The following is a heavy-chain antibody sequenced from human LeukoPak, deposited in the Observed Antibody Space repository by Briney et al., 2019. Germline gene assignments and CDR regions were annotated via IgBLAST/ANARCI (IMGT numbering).Heavy chain of an antibody. J-gene: IGHJ4*02. CDR3: ARGAMIVVAPFDY. CDR2: IYYSGST. V-gene: IGHV4-39*07. CDR1: GGSISSSRYF. D-gene: IGHD3-22*01. Sequence: PSETLSLTCTVSGGSISSSRYFWGWIRQPPGKGLEWIGSIYYSGSTYYNPSLKSRVTISVDTSKNQFSLKLSSVTAADTAVYYCARGAMIVVAPFDYWGQGTLVTVSS.